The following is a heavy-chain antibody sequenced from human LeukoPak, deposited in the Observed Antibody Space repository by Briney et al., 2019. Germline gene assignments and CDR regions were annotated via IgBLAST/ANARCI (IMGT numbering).Heavy chain of an antibody. CDR1: GGSISSHY. Sequence: SETLSLTCTVSGGSISSHYWSWIRQPPGKGLEWIGYIYYSGSTNYNPSLKSRVTISVDTSKNQFSLKLSSVTAADTAVYYCARVVGPAAGFDPWGQGTLVTVSS. V-gene: IGHV4-59*11. J-gene: IGHJ5*02. CDR2: IYYSGST. D-gene: IGHD2-2*01. CDR3: ARVVGPAAGFDP.